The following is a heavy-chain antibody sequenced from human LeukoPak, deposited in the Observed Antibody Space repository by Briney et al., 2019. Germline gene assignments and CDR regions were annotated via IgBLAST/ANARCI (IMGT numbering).Heavy chain of an antibody. CDR3: ASPKVDSSGWYYFDY. D-gene: IGHD6-19*01. CDR1: GYTFTGYY. CDR2: INPNSGGT. J-gene: IGHJ4*02. V-gene: IGHV1-2*02. Sequence: ASVKVSCKASGYTFTGYYMHRVRQAPGQGLEWMGWINPNSGGTNYAQKFQGRVTMTRDTSISTAYMELSRLRSDDTAVYYCASPKVDSSGWYYFDYWGQGTLVTVSS.